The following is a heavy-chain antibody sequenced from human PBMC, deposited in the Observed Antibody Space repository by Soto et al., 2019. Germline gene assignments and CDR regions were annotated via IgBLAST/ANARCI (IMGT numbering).Heavy chain of an antibody. Sequence: GGSLRLSCAASGFTFSSYWMSWVRQAPGKGLEWVANIKQDGSEKYYVDSVKGRFTISRDNSKNTLYLQMNSLRAEDTAVYYCARDIKDIVVVPAATFDYWGQGTLVTVSS. V-gene: IGHV3-7*01. CDR3: ARDIKDIVVVPAATFDY. CDR1: GFTFSSYW. D-gene: IGHD2-2*01. J-gene: IGHJ4*02. CDR2: IKQDGSEK.